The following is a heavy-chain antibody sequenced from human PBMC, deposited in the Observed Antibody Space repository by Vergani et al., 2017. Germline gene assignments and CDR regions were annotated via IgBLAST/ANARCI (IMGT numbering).Heavy chain of an antibody. J-gene: IGHJ4*02. CDR1: VDSINSSSYY. V-gene: IGHV4-39*01. Sequence: QLRLQESGPGLVKPSETLSLTCTVSVDSINSSSYYWDWVRQPPGKGLEWIGSFYYSGSTYYNPALKSRVTISADTSKNQFSLKLTSVTAADSAVYYCARQIGYGDRHLDYWGQGSLVTVAS. D-gene: IGHD4-17*01. CDR3: ARQIGYGDRHLDY. CDR2: FYYSGST.